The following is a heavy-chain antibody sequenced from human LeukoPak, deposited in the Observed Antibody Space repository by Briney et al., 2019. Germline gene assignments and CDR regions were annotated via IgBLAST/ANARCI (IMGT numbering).Heavy chain of an antibody. CDR2: INSNSGAT. CDR3: TRTWWTEACSSSSCFTPDFDY. J-gene: IGHJ4*02. D-gene: IGHD2-2*02. V-gene: IGHV1-2*06. Sequence: ASVKVSCKASGYIFTGYYMHWVRQAPDQGLEWMGRINSNSGATVFAQKFRGRVTMTRDTSINTVYMELSSLEFDDTAVYYCTRTWWTEACSSSSCFTPDFDYWGQGTPVTVSS. CDR1: GYIFTGYY.